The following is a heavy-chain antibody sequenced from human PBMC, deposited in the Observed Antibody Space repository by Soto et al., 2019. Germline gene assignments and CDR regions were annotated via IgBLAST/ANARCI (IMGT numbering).Heavy chain of an antibody. CDR2: ILHDGSNK. D-gene: IGHD1-20*01. V-gene: IGHV3-30-3*01. CDR1: GFTFSTYA. J-gene: IGHJ5*02. Sequence: QVQLVESGGGVVQPGRSLRLSCAASGFTFSTYAMHWVRQAPGKGLEWVAVILHDGSNKYYADSMKGRFTISRDNSKNTLYLQINTLRVEDTAVYYCARDLIPGTNWFDPWGQGTLVTVSA. CDR3: ARDLIPGTNWFDP.